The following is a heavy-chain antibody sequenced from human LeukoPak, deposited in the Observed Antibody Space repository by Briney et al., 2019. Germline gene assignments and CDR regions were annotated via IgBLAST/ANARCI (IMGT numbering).Heavy chain of an antibody. CDR2: IIPIFGTA. J-gene: IGHJ5*02. D-gene: IGHD2-15*01. Sequence: SVKVSCKASGGTFSSYAISWVRQAPGQGLEWMGGIIPIFGTANYAQKFQGRVTITADESTSTAYMELSSLRSEDTAVYYCAGGVGSPLQYWFDPWGQGTLVTVSS. CDR1: GGTFSSYA. CDR3: AGGVGSPLQYWFDP. V-gene: IGHV1-69*13.